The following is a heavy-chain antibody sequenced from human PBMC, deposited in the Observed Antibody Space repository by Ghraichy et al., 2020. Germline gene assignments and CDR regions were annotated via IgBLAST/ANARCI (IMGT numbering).Heavy chain of an antibody. J-gene: IGHJ5*02. V-gene: IGHV4-31*03. CDR2: IYYSGST. Sequence: TLSLTCTVSGGSISSGGYYWSWIRQHPGKGLEWIGYIYYSGSTYYNPSLKSRVTISVDTSKNQFSLKLSSVTAADTAVYYCARDGGYCSSTSCWFDPWGQGTLVTVSS. CDR1: GGSISSGGYY. D-gene: IGHD2-2*01. CDR3: ARDGGYCSSTSCWFDP.